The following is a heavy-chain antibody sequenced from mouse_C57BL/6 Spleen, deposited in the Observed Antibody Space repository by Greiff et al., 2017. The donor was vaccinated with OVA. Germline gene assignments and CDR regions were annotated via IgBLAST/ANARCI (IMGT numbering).Heavy chain of an antibody. CDR2: IYPRSGNT. CDR1: GYTFTSYG. V-gene: IGHV1-81*01. Sequence: QVQLKQSGAELARPGASVKLSCKASGYTFTSYGISWVKQRTGQGLEWIGEIYPRSGNTYYNEKFKGKATLTADKSSSTAYMELRSLTSEDSAVYFCARGGVYYGSSSFAYWGQGTLVTVSA. CDR3: ARGGVYYGSSSFAY. D-gene: IGHD1-1*01. J-gene: IGHJ3*01.